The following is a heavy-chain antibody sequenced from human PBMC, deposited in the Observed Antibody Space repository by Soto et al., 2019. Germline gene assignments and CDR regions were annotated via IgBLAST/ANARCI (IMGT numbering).Heavy chain of an antibody. CDR1: GFTFSTFG. Sequence: EVQLEESGGAFVQPGGSLGLSCAASGFTFSTFGINWVRQAPGKGLEWVSYISFDSRTIYYADSVQGRCTISRDNAKNSLYLQLISLRAEDTAVYYCARVRSSSINTYCYYMYLWGKGTTVTVSS. D-gene: IGHD6-19*01. V-gene: IGHV3-48*01. J-gene: IGHJ6*03. CDR3: ARVRSSSINTYCYYMYL. CDR2: ISFDSRTI.